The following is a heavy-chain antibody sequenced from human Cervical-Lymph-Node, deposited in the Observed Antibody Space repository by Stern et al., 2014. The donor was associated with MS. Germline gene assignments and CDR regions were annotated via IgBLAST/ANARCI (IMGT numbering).Heavy chain of an antibody. CDR1: GITFSHHA. CDR2: LSYDGNFE. D-gene: IGHD5-12*01. V-gene: IGHV3-30-3*01. J-gene: IGHJ4*02. Sequence: VQLVESGGGVVQPGRSLRLSCAASGITFSHHAMHWVSQAPGKGLEWVAVLSYDGNFEYYADSVRDRFTISRDNSKNTLSLQMNSLSPEDTAVYDCARDLDSGYDFTAFDYWGQGTLVTVSS. CDR3: ARDLDSGYDFTAFDY.